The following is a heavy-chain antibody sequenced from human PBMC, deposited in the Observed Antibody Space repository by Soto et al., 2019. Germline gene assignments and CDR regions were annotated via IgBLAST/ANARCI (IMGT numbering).Heavy chain of an antibody. CDR3: ASSDFWSGYYHYFDY. D-gene: IGHD3-3*01. CDR2: IYYSGST. CDR1: GGSISSSSYY. Sequence: PSETLSLTCTVSGGSISSSSYYWGWIRQHPGKGLEWIGSIYYSGSTYYNPSLKSRVTISVDTSKNQFSLKLSSVTAADTAVYYCASSDFWSGYYHYFDYWGQGTLVTVSS. V-gene: IGHV4-39*01. J-gene: IGHJ4*02.